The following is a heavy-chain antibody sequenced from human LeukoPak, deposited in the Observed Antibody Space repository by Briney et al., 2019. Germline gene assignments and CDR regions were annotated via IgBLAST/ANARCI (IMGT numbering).Heavy chain of an antibody. CDR1: GFXXSXYW. CDR3: AVGVYYFDY. V-gene: IGHV3-7*02. CDR2: IKEDRSXK. Sequence: PGGSLRLSCAASGFXXSXYWXXWVXXAPGKXLXWVANIKEDRSXKYYVDSVKGRFTISRDNAKNSLFLQMNSLRAEDTAVYYCAVGVYYFDYWGQGTLVTVSS. J-gene: IGHJ4*02. D-gene: IGHD3-10*01.